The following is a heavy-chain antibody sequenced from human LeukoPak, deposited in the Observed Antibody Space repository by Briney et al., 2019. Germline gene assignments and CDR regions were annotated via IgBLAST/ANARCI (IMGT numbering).Heavy chain of an antibody. CDR2: INSDGSST. Sequence: PGGSLRLSCAASGFTFTNYWMYRVRQAPGKGPVWVSRINSDGSSTSYADFVKGRFTISRDNAKNSVFLQMNSLRAEDTAVYYCAAVIDYWGQGTLVTVSS. J-gene: IGHJ4*02. V-gene: IGHV3-74*01. CDR3: AAVIDY. CDR1: GFTFTNYW.